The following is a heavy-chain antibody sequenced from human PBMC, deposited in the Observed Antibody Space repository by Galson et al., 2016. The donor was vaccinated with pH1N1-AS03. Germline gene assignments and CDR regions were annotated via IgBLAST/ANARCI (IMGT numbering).Heavy chain of an antibody. CDR3: AKDMKPDGVYDLDY. CDR1: GFTFNIYA. J-gene: IGHJ4*02. CDR2: IWGNGDST. D-gene: IGHD5/OR15-5a*01. V-gene: IGHV3-23*01. Sequence: SLRLSCAASGFTFNIYAMNWVRQAPGKGLEWVSGIWGNGDSTYYADFVKGRFTISRDNSKNTLYLQMNSLRADDTAVYYCAKDMKPDGVYDLDYWGQGTLVTVSS.